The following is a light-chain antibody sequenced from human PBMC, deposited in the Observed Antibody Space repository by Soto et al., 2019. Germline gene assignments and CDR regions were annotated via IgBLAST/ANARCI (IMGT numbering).Light chain of an antibody. CDR2: KAS. Sequence: IQMTQSPSTLSGSVGYRVTIICRASRSIINWLAWYQQKSGKGPKLLIYKASNLQTGVPSRFSGSAYGTEFTLTISSLKPDDVATYYCQQYSDHWTFGQGTKVDIK. CDR3: QQYSDHWT. CDR1: RSIINW. V-gene: IGKV1-5*03. J-gene: IGKJ1*01.